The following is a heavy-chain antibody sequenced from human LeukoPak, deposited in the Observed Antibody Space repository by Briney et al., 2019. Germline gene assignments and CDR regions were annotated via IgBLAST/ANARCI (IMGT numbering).Heavy chain of an antibody. CDR3: ARDGGYSGYEKYFDY. J-gene: IGHJ4*02. V-gene: IGHV1-69*13. CDR2: IIPIFGTA. Sequence: SVKVSCKASGYTFTSYGISWVRQAPGQGLEWMGGIIPIFGTANYAQKFQGRVTITADESTSTAYMELSSLRSEDTAVYYCARDGGYSGYEKYFDYWGQGTLVTVSS. D-gene: IGHD5-12*01. CDR1: GYTFTSYG.